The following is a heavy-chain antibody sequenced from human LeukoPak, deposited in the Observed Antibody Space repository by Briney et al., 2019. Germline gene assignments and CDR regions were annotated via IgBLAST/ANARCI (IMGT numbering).Heavy chain of an antibody. V-gene: IGHV1-2*02. CDR3: ARGYDPPPYYYYYGMDV. Sequence: ASVKVSCKASGYTFTGYYMHWVRQAPGQGLDWMGWINPNSGGTNYAQKFQGRVTMTRDTSISKAYMELSRLRSDDTAVYYCARGYDPPPYYYYYGMDVWGQGTTVTVSS. J-gene: IGHJ6*02. CDR2: INPNSGGT. D-gene: IGHD3-3*01. CDR1: GYTFTGYY.